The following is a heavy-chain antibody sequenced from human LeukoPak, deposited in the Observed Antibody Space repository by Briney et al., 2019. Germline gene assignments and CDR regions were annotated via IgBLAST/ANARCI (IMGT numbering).Heavy chain of an antibody. D-gene: IGHD4-17*01. V-gene: IGHV1-18*01. J-gene: IGHJ4*02. Sequence: GASVKVSCKASGYTFTSYGISWVRRAPGQGLEWMGWISAHNGNTNYAQKLQGRVTMTTDTSTSTAYMELRSLRSDDTAVYYCAAHDYGDYPYYFDYWGQGTLVTVSS. CDR2: ISAHNGNT. CDR1: GYTFTSYG. CDR3: AAHDYGDYPYYFDY.